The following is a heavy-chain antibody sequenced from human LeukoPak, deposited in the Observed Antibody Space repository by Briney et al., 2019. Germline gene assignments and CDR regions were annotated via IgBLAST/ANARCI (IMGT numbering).Heavy chain of an antibody. J-gene: IGHJ4*02. CDR3: VKPCAYSSSWYYLAH. CDR2: ISHDGGNK. D-gene: IGHD6-13*01. CDR1: GFTFSSYG. V-gene: IGHV3-30*18. Sequence: PGRSLRLSCAASGFTFSSYGMHWVRQAPGKGLEGVAVISHDGGNKYYAESVKGRFTISRDNSKNTLYLQMNSLRAEDTAVYYCVKPCAYSSSWYYLAHWRQGTLVTVSS.